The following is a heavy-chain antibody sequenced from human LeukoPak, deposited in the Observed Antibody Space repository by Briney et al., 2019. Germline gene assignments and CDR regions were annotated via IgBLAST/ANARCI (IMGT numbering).Heavy chain of an antibody. J-gene: IGHJ5*01. CDR3: AKPMSGRLVVTAEWFHP. Sequence: GGSLRLSCAASGFTFSSYSMNWLRQPPGKGLEWVSTINANSGTTSYAASVRGRFTISRDNSKNTLYLQLNTLRADDAATYYCAKPMSGRLVVTAEWFHPWGQGTLVVVSS. V-gene: IGHV3-23*01. CDR1: GFTFSSYS. CDR2: INANSGTT. D-gene: IGHD2-21*02.